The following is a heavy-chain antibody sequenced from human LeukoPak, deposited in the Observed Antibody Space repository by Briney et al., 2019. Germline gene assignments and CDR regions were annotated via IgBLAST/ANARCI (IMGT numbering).Heavy chain of an antibody. V-gene: IGHV3-23*01. D-gene: IGHD2-8*02. CDR3: AKIWSGIDH. Sequence: GGSLRLSCEASGFTFSSYAMSWVRQAPGTGLEWVSSIGNSRGSTYYADSVKGRFTISRDNSKNTLYLQMNSLRAEDTGLYYCAKIWSGIDHWGQGNMVTVSS. CDR1: GFTFSSYA. CDR2: IGNSRGST. J-gene: IGHJ4*02.